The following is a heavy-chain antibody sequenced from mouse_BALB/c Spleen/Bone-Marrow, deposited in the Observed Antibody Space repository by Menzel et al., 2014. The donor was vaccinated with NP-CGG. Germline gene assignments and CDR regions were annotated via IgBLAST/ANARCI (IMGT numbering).Heavy chain of an antibody. Sequence: EVHLVESGGGLVQPGRSLKLSCAASGFDFXGFWMGWVRRAPGKGLEWIGEINPDSSTINYTPSLKDRFIISRDNAKNTLYLQMSKVRSEDTALYYCARLGYYGGFAYWGQGTLVTVSA. CDR2: INPDSSTI. V-gene: IGHV4-1*02. D-gene: IGHD2-3*01. CDR3: ARLGYYGGFAY. CDR1: GFDFXGFW. J-gene: IGHJ3*01.